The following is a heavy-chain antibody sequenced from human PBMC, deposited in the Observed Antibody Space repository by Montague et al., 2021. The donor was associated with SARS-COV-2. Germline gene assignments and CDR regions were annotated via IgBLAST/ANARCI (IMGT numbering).Heavy chain of an antibody. CDR3: ATSLGGRYYWTDYYFDS. CDR2: LHHSGAT. Sequence: SETLSLTCAVTGASMSPYHWSWIRQPPWKGLEWIGNLHHSGATNXNPSLESRVTMSVDTSKNHFSLNLISVTAADTAVYFCATSLGGRYYWTDYYFDSWGQGILVTVSA. J-gene: IGHJ4*02. V-gene: IGHV4-59*01. CDR1: GASMSPYH. D-gene: IGHD3-10*01.